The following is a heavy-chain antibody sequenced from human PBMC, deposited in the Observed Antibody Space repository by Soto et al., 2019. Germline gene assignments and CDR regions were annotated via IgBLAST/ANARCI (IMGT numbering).Heavy chain of an antibody. D-gene: IGHD3-22*01. CDR2: IGSRGETYAT. CDR3: TRVYYDSSGYPIPFHY. J-gene: IGHJ4*02. Sequence: GGSLRLSCAASGFTFGASALQWVRQASGKGLEWLGRIGSRGETYATTYAASVKGRFTISRDDSKSIAYLQMNSLKTEDTAVYYCTRVYYDSSGYPIPFHYWGQGTRVTVAS. CDR1: GFTFGASA. V-gene: IGHV3-73*01.